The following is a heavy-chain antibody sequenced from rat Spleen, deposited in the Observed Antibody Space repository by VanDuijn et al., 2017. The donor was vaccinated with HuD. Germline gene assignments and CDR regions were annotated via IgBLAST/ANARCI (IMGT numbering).Heavy chain of an antibody. D-gene: IGHD3-8*01. CDR1: GYSITSNY. CDR2: ISYSGST. Sequence: EVHLQESGPGLVKPSQSLSLTCSVTGYSITSNYWGWIRKFPGNKMEWMGYISYSGSTGYNPSLKSRISITRDTPKNQFFLQLNSVTTEDTATYYCARHIHPLYFDYGGHGVMVTVSS. V-gene: IGHV3-1*01. CDR3: ARHIHPLYFDY. J-gene: IGHJ2*01.